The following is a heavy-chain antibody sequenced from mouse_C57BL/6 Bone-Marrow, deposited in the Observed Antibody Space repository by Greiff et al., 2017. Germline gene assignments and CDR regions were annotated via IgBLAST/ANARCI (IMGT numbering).Heavy chain of an antibody. D-gene: IGHD1-1*01. CDR1: GFTFRNYW. CDR3: TGITTVVATAYPIHY. V-gene: IGHV6-3*01. J-gene: IGHJ4*01. Sequence: EVKLVESGGGLVHPGGPLKLPCVAPGFTFRNYWMNWVRSSPEKGLEWGAQIRLKSDNYATHYAESVKGWFTISSDDSKSSVYLQMTNLSAEDTGIYYCTGITTVVATAYPIHYWCQGSSVTISS. CDR2: IRLKSDNYAT.